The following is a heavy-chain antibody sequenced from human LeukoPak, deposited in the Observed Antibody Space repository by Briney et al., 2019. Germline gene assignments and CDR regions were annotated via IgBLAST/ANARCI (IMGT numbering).Heavy chain of an antibody. V-gene: IGHV3-7*01. Sequence: GGSLRLSCAASGFTFSTYGMHWVRQAPGKGLEWVANIMQDGSEKYYVDSVRGRFTISRDNAKNSLYLQMNSLRAEDTAVYYCARGWVDCSRSSCYAFDYWGQGTLVTVSS. CDR2: IMQDGSEK. CDR3: ARGWVDCSRSSCYAFDY. J-gene: IGHJ4*02. D-gene: IGHD2-2*01. CDR1: GFTFSTYG.